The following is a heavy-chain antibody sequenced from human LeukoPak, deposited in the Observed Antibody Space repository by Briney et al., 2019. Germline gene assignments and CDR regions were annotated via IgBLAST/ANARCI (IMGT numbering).Heavy chain of an antibody. D-gene: IGHD6-13*01. V-gene: IGHV1-2*02. J-gene: IGHJ4*02. CDR1: GYTFTGYY. CDR3: ARGIGRAAAWRYFDY. CDR2: INPNSGGT. Sequence: GASVKVSCKASGYTFTGYYMHWVRQAPGQGLEWMGWINPNSGGTNYAQKFQGRVTVTRDTSISTAYMELSRLRSDDTAVYYCARGIGRAAAWRYFDYWGQGTLVTVSS.